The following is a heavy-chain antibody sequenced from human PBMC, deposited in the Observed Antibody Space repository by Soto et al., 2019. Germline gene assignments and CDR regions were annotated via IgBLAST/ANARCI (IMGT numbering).Heavy chain of an antibody. D-gene: IGHD3-22*01. Sequence: SETLSLTCTVSGGSIDRSNYYWDWLRQPPGKGLEWIGTTYYNGNAYYNPSLKSRVTMSVDTSKNQFSLKLISVTAADTAVYYCARHFVAVVIKGWGYWGQGTLVTVSS. V-gene: IGHV4-39*01. J-gene: IGHJ4*02. CDR1: GGSIDRSNYY. CDR2: TYYNGNA. CDR3: ARHFVAVVIKGWGY.